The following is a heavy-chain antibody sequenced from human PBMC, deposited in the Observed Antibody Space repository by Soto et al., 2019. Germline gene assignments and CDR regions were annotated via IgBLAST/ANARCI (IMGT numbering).Heavy chain of an antibody. Sequence: PSETLSLTCTVSGGSISSYYWSWIRQPAGKGLEWIGRIYTSGSTNYNPSLKSRVTMSVDTSKNQFSLKLSSVTAADTAVYYCARDRSWFGELSPSYGMDVWGQGTTVTVSS. D-gene: IGHD3-10*01. CDR2: IYTSGST. J-gene: IGHJ6*02. V-gene: IGHV4-4*07. CDR1: GGSISSYY. CDR3: ARDRSWFGELSPSYGMDV.